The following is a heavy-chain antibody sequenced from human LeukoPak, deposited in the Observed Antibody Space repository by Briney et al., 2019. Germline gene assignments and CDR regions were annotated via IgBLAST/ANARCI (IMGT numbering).Heavy chain of an antibody. D-gene: IGHD5-12*01. V-gene: IGHV3-21*01. J-gene: IGHJ6*03. CDR3: ARAPDIAVYYYYMDV. Sequence: GGSLRLSCAASGFTFSGYSMNWVRQAPGKGLEWVSSITSSSSYIYYADSVKGRFTISRDNAKNSLYLQMNSLRAEDTAVYYCARAPDIAVYYYYMDVWGKGTTVTVSS. CDR2: ITSSSSYI. CDR1: GFTFSGYS.